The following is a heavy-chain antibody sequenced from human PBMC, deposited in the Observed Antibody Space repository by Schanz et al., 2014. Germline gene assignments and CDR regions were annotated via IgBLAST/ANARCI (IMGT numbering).Heavy chain of an antibody. V-gene: IGHV3-48*01. CDR3: ARGAGGLDT. J-gene: IGHJ5*02. D-gene: IGHD3-16*01. Sequence: VQLVESGGGVVQREGSLRLSCAASGFIFSNYGMHWVRQAPGKGLEWLSYISRDGTTSYYADSVKGRFTISRDNTRNTLYLQMNSLSAEDTAVYYCARGAGGLDTWGQGTPVTVSS. CDR2: ISRDGTTS. CDR1: GFIFSNYG.